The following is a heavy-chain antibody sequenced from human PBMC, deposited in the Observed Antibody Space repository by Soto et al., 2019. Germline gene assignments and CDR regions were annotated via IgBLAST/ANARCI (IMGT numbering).Heavy chain of an antibody. V-gene: IGHV4-59*11. CDR3: TGGGPGHPFDY. J-gene: IGHJ4*02. CDR2: IHYSGST. D-gene: IGHD7-27*01. Sequence: QVQLQESGPGLLKPSETLSLTCTVSGVSITSHYWTWIRQPPGKGLEWIGNIHYSGSTNYSPSLKSRVIISVDTSENQSSLKLSSVTTADTAVYYCTGGGPGHPFDYWGQGTLVTVSS. CDR1: GVSITSHY.